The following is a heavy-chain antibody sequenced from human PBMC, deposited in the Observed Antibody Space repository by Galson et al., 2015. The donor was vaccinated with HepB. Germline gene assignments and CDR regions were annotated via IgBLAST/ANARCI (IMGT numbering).Heavy chain of an antibody. Sequence: SVKVSCRASGYTFTSYYMHWVRQAHGQGLEWMGIINPSGGSTSYAQKFQGRVTMTRDTSTSTVYMELSSLRSEDTAVYYCARGSLAAAGTPGPRYYFDYWGQGTLVTVSS. J-gene: IGHJ4*02. CDR3: ARGSLAAAGTPGPRYYFDY. V-gene: IGHV1-46*03. CDR2: INPSGGST. CDR1: GYTFTSYY. D-gene: IGHD6-13*01.